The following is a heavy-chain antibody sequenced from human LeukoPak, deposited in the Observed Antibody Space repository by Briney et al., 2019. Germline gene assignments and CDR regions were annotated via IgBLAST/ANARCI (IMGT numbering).Heavy chain of an antibody. V-gene: IGHV3-11*01. CDR2: ISFSGSPT. Sequence: PGGSLRLSCAASGFTFSDYYMSWIRQAPGKGLEWVSYISFSGSPTQYADSVKGRFTISRDNAKNSLYLQTNSLRDEDTAVYYCAKFGYCSSTSCYQKGYYYMDVWGKGTTVTVSS. J-gene: IGHJ6*03. D-gene: IGHD2-2*01. CDR3: AKFGYCSSTSCYQKGYYYMDV. CDR1: GFTFSDYY.